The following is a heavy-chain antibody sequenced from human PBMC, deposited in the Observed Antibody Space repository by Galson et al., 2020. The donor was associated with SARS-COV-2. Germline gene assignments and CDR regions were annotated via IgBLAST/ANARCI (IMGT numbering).Heavy chain of an antibody. D-gene: IGHD3-22*01. J-gene: IGHJ4*02. CDR1: GGTFSSYA. V-gene: IGHV1-69*04. CDR2: IIPILGIA. Sequence: SVKVSCKASGGTFSSYAISWVRQAPGQGLEWMGRIIPILGIANYAQKFQGRVTITADKSTSTAYMELSSLRSEDTAVYYCARRGYYYDSSGYHMDYWGQGTLVTVSS. CDR3: ARRGYYYDSSGYHMDY.